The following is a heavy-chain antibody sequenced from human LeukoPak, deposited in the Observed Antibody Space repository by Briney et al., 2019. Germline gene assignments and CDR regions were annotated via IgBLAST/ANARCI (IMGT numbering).Heavy chain of an antibody. D-gene: IGHD3-16*01. CDR1: GFTFRSYA. CDR2: ISTTSTTI. V-gene: IGHV3-48*01. Sequence: GGSLRLSCAASGFTFRSYAMNWVRQAPGKGLEWVSYISTTSTTIYHADSVKGRFTVSRDNDKNSLYLQMNSLRAEDTAVYYSARDSWGGGTQVDFWGQGTLVTVSS. CDR3: ARDSWGGGTQVDF. J-gene: IGHJ4*02.